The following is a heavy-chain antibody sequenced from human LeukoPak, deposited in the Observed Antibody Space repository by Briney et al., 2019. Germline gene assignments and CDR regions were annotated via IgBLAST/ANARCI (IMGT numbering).Heavy chain of an antibody. CDR1: GGSISSYY. CDR3: ARVKRRAIAALDY. D-gene: IGHD6-13*01. Sequence: SETLSLTCTVSGGSISSYYWSWIRQPPGKGLEWIGYIYYSGSTNYNPSLKSRVTISVDTSKNQFSLKLSSVTAADTAVYYCARVKRRAIAALDYWGQGTLVTVSS. J-gene: IGHJ4*02. CDR2: IYYSGST. V-gene: IGHV4-59*01.